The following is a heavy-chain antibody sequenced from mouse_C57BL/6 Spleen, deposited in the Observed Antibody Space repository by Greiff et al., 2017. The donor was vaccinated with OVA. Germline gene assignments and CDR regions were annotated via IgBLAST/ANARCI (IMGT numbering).Heavy chain of an antibody. CDR1: GFTFTDYY. V-gene: IGHV7-3*01. D-gene: IGHD3-2*02. J-gene: IGHJ4*01. CDR2: IRNKANGYTT. CDR3: ARYRAQNYYAMDY. Sequence: EVHLVESGGGLVQPGGSLSLSCAASGFTFTDYYMSWVRQPPGKALEWLGFIRNKANGYTTEYSASVKGRFTISRDNSQSILYLQMNALRAEDSATYYCARYRAQNYYAMDYWGQGTSVTVSS.